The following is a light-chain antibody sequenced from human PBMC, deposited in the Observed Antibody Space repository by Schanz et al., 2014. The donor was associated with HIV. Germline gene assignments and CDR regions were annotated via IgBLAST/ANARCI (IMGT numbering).Light chain of an antibody. J-gene: IGKJ4*01. Sequence: EIVLTQSPGTLSLSPGERATLSCRASQSVSGFLAWYQQKPGQAPRLLISGASSRATGIPDRFSGSGSGTVFTLTISRLEPEDIAVYYCQQYGSSLTFGGGTKVEIK. V-gene: IGKV3-20*01. CDR1: QSVSGF. CDR2: GAS. CDR3: QQYGSSLT.